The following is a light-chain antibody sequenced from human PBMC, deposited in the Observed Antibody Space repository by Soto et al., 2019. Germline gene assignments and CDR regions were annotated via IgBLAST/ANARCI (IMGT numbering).Light chain of an antibody. CDR2: DNN. CDR3: GTWDSSLSAYV. V-gene: IGLV1-51*01. J-gene: IGLJ1*01. Sequence: QSALTQPASVSGSPGQSITISCTGTSSDVGGYNYVSWYQQHPGKAPKLMIYDNNKRPSGIPDRFSGSKSGTSATLGITGLQTGDEADYYCGTWDSSLSAYVFGTGTKVTVL. CDR1: SSDVGGYNY.